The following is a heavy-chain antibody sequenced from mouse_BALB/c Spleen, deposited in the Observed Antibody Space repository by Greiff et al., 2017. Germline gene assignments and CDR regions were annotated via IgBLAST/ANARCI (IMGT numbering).Heavy chain of an antibody. D-gene: IGHD1-2*01. CDR3: ARKGTTATRSCYFDY. V-gene: IGHV5-9-4*01. CDR1: GFTFSSYA. CDR2: ISSGGSYT. J-gene: IGHJ2*01. Sequence: EVQGVESGGGLVKPGGSLKLSCAASGFTFSSYAMSWVRQSPEKRLEWVAEISSGGSYTYYPDTVTGRFTISRDNAKNTLYLEMSRLRSEDTAMYYCARKGTTATRSCYFDYWGQGTTRTVSS.